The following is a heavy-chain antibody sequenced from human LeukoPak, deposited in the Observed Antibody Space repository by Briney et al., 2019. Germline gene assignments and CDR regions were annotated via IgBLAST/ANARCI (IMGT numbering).Heavy chain of an antibody. D-gene: IGHD4-17*01. CDR2: IWSDGSNK. CDR1: GFTFSSYS. Sequence: GGSLRLSCSGSGFTFSSYSMHWVRQAPGKGLEWVAFIWSDGSNKYHADSVKGRFTISRDNSKDTLYLQMNSLRAEDTAVYYCARDKGTTCIDNWGQGALVTVSS. CDR3: ARDKGTTCIDN. J-gene: IGHJ4*02. V-gene: IGHV3-33*08.